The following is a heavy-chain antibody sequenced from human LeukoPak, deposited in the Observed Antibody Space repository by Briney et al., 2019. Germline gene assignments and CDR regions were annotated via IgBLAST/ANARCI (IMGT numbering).Heavy chain of an antibody. D-gene: IGHD3-22*01. CDR2: IYTSGRT. Sequence: SGTLSLTCTVSGGSISTYYWSWIRQSAGKGLEWIGRIYTSGRTNHNPSLESRVTMSVDTSKTQFSLKLSSVTAADTAVYYCARSYDRSGYSVGFDYWGQGTLVTVSS. V-gene: IGHV4-4*07. CDR1: GGSISTYY. J-gene: IGHJ4*02. CDR3: ARSYDRSGYSVGFDY.